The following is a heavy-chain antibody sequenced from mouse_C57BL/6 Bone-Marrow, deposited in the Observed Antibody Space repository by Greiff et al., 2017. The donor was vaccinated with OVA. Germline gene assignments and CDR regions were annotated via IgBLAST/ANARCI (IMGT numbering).Heavy chain of an antibody. Sequence: VQRVESGPGLVAPSQSLSITCTVSGFSLTSYAISWVRQPPGKGLEWLGVIWTGGGTNYNSALKSRLSISKDNSKSQVFLKMNSLQTDDTARYYCASTTVVPYWYFDVWGTGTTVTVSS. D-gene: IGHD1-1*01. J-gene: IGHJ1*03. CDR3: ASTTVVPYWYFDV. CDR1: GFSLTSYA. V-gene: IGHV2-9-1*01. CDR2: IWTGGGT.